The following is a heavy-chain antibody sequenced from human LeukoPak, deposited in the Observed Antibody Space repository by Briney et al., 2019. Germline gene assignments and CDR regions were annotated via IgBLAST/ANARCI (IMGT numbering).Heavy chain of an antibody. CDR1: GYSFTAYF. CDR3: ARADDQHFDY. V-gene: IGHV1-46*01. J-gene: IGHJ4*02. D-gene: IGHD3-3*01. Sequence: GASVKISCKTSGYSFTAYFMHWVRQAPGQGPEWLGIMNPGDDYTDYARNFQGRVTMTRDTSTRTVYMELRGLTSEDTAVYYCARADDQHFDYWGQGTLVAVSS. CDR2: MNPGDDYT.